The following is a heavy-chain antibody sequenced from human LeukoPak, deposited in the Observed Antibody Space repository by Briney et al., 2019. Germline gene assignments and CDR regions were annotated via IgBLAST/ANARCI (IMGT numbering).Heavy chain of an antibody. V-gene: IGHV3-30*01. Sequence: GRSLRLSCVASGFPFSSYSFHRVRQAPGKGLEWVALLSYDGSIKHYADSVKGRFTLSRDNSKSSVYLQMDSLKADDTAVYYCARGVSTWYRIDYWGQGTLVTVSS. CDR3: ARGVSTWYRIDY. J-gene: IGHJ4*02. CDR2: LSYDGSIK. CDR1: GFPFSSYS. D-gene: IGHD6-13*01.